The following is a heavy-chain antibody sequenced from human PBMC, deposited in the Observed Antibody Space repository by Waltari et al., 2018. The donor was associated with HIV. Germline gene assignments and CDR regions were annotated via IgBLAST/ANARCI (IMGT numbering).Heavy chain of an antibody. V-gene: IGHV3-74*01. J-gene: IGHJ4*02. CDR2: NNSVGGTR. D-gene: IGHD3-9*01. Sequence: VQLVESGGGSIKTGGSLRLSCAASGFSVSNHWMDWVRQGPGKGLDGGERNNSVGGTRTYPDALKGRFVISRDNARTTLYLHFNRLRVEDTAVYFYARASHYFVFSTCDGDYYFDLWGRGTRVAVSS. CDR1: GFSVSNHW. CDR3: ARASHYFVFSTCDGDYYFDL.